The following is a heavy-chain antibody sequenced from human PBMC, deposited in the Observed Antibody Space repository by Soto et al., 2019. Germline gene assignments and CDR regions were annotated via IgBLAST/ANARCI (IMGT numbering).Heavy chain of an antibody. Sequence: GGSLRLSCAASGFTFSSYGMHWVRQAPGKGLEWVAVIWYDGSNKYYADSVKGRFTISVDTSKNQFSLKLSSVTAADTAVYYCARDLNDFRFDPWGQGTLVTVSS. D-gene: IGHD3-3*01. CDR2: IWYDGSNK. CDR3: ARDLNDFRFDP. V-gene: IGHV3-33*01. CDR1: GFTFSSYG. J-gene: IGHJ5*02.